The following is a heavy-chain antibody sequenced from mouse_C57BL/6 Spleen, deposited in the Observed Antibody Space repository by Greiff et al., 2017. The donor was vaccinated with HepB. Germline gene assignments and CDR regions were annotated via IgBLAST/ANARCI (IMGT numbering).Heavy chain of an antibody. Sequence: QVQLQQSGAELVRPGASVKLSCKASGYTFTDYYINWVKQRPGQGLEWIARIYPGSGNTYYNEKFKGKATLTAEKSSSTAYMQLSSLTSEDSAVYFCARREGHWGQGTTLTVSS. CDR1: GYTFTDYY. J-gene: IGHJ2*01. D-gene: IGHD3-3*01. CDR2: IYPGSGNT. CDR3: ARREGH. V-gene: IGHV1-76*01.